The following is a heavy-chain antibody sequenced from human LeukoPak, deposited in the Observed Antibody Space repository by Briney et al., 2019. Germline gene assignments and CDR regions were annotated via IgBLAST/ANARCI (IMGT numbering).Heavy chain of an antibody. CDR1: GYTFTSHF. V-gene: IGHV1-46*01. Sequence: GSVKVFCKASGYTFTSHFMHWVRQAPGQGLEWMGIINPRGGSTSYTQKFQGRVTMTRDTSTSTVYMELSSLRSEDTAVYYCARVKSYYYDTSDKDAFDIWGQGTMVTVSS. CDR3: ARVKSYYYDTSDKDAFDI. J-gene: IGHJ3*02. CDR2: INPRGGST. D-gene: IGHD3-22*01.